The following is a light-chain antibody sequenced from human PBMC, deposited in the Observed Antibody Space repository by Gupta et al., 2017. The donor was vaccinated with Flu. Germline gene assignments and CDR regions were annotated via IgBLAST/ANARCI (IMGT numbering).Light chain of an antibody. Sequence: QSVLTPPLSVSAAPGQKVTISCSGSSSNIGNNYVSWYQQLPGTTPKLLIYDNNKRPSGIPDRFSGSKSGTSATLGITGLQTGDEADYYCGTWDSRLSAAVFGGGTQLTVL. V-gene: IGLV1-51*01. CDR2: DNN. CDR1: SSNIGNNY. J-gene: IGLJ7*01. CDR3: GTWDSRLSAAV.